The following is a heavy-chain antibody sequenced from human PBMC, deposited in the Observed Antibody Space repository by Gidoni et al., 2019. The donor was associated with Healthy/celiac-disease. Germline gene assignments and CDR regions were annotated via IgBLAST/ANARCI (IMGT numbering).Heavy chain of an antibody. Sequence: QLQLQESGPGLVKPSETLSLTCTVSGGSISSSSYYWGWIRQPPGKGLEWIGSIYYSGSTYYNPSLKSRVTISVDTSKNQFSLKLSSVTAADTAVYYCANIEGSNYYDSSGAFDIWGQGTMVTVSS. V-gene: IGHV4-39*07. CDR1: GGSISSSSYY. D-gene: IGHD3-22*01. CDR3: ANIEGSNYYDSSGAFDI. J-gene: IGHJ3*02. CDR2: IYYSGST.